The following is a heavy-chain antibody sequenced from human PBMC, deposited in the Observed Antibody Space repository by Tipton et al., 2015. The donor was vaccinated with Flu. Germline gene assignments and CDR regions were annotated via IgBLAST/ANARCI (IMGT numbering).Heavy chain of an antibody. J-gene: IGHJ6*02. CDR1: GGSISSYY. Sequence: TLSLTCTVSGGSISSYYWSWIRQPPGKGLEWIGYIYYSGSTNYNPSLKSQVTISVDTSKNQFSLKLSSVTAADTAVYYCARDRPNYYYCGMDVWGQGTTVTVSS. CDR2: IYYSGST. CDR3: ARDRPNYYYCGMDV. V-gene: IGHV4-59*01.